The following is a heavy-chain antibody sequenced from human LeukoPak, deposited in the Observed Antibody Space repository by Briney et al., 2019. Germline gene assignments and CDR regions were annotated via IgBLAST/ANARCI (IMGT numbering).Heavy chain of an antibody. CDR1: GFTFSNYW. CDR3: AKGSYYDSSGSFYFGY. D-gene: IGHD3-22*01. J-gene: IGHJ4*02. CDR2: ISGSGDNT. Sequence: GGSLRLSCAASGFTFSNYWMSWVRQAPGKGLEWVSGISGSGDNTYYADSVKGRFTISRDNSKNTLYVQVNSLGTEDTAAYYCAKGSYYDSSGSFYFGYWGQGTLVTVSS. V-gene: IGHV3-23*01.